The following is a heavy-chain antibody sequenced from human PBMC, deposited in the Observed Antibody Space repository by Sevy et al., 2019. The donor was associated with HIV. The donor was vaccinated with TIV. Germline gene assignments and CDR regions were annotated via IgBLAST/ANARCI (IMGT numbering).Heavy chain of an antibody. CDR3: ARQAATDSSGPDFDH. V-gene: IGHV3-43*01. Sequence: GGSLRLSCAVSGFKFDDYTMHWVRQAPEKGLEWVALITWDGGSTFYADSVQGRLTISRDNSKSSLSLQMDSVRREDTALYYCARQAATDSSGPDFDHWGQGTLVTVSS. CDR2: ITWDGGST. CDR1: GFKFDDYT. D-gene: IGHD3-22*01. J-gene: IGHJ4*02.